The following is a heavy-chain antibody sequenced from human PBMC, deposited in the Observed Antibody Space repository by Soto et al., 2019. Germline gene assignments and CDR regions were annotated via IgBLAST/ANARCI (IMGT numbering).Heavy chain of an antibody. D-gene: IGHD2-21*02. CDR1: GGTFSSYA. Sequence: SVKVSCKASGGTFSSYAISWVRQAPGQGLEWMGGIIPIFGTANYAQKFQGRVTITADEPTSTAYMELSSLRSEDTAVYYCARSLIVVVTATSFYYYYYGMDVWGQGTTVTVSS. CDR3: ARSLIVVVTATSFYYYYYGMDV. CDR2: IIPIFGTA. J-gene: IGHJ6*02. V-gene: IGHV1-69*13.